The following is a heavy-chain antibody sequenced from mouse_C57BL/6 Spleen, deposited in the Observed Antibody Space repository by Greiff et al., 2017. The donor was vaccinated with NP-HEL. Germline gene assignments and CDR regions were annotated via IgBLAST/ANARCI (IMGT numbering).Heavy chain of an antibody. CDR3: TGGGYFDV. CDR2: IRLKSDNYAT. CDR1: GFTFSNYC. V-gene: IGHV6-3*01. Sequence: EVKLVESGGGLVQPGGSMKLSCVASGFTFSNYCMNWVRQSPVKGLEWVAQIRLKSDNYATHYAESVKGRFTFSRDYSKSSVYLQMNNLRAEDTGIYYCTGGGYFDVWGTGTTVTVSS. J-gene: IGHJ1*03.